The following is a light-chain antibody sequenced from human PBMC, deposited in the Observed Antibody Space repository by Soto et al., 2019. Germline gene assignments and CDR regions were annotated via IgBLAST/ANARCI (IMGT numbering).Light chain of an antibody. CDR2: EGT. J-gene: IGLJ7*01. CDR3: CSYGGSRAV. CDR1: SSDVGSYNL. V-gene: IGLV2-23*03. Sequence: QSVLTQPASVSGSPGQSITLSCTGTSSDVGSYNLVSWYQQHPGKAPKLMIYEGTKRPSGVSNRFSGSKSGNTASLTISGLQAEDEADYYCCSYGGSRAVFGGGTQLTVL.